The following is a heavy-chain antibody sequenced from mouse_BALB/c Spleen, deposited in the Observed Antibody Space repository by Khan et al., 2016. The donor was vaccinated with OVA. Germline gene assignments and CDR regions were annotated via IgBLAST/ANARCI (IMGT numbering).Heavy chain of an antibody. CDR2: ISYSGST. V-gene: IGHV3-2*02. J-gene: IGHJ4*01. D-gene: IGHD2-3*01. CDR3: ARDGSRYNYAMDY. CDR1: GYSITSDYA. Sequence: EVQLQESGPGLVKPSQSLSLTCTVTGYSITSDYAWNWIRQFPGKKLEWMGYISYSGSTNYNQSLKSRISITRDTSKNQFFLQLNSVTTEDTATYYCARDGSRYNYAMDYWGQGTSVTVSS.